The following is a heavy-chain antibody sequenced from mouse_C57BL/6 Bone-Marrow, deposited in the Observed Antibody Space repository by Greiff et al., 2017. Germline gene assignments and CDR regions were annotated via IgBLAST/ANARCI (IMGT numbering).Heavy chain of an antibody. D-gene: IGHD2-4*01. Sequence: QVQLQQSGAELVKPGASVKLSCKASGYIFTEYTIPWVKQRSGQGLEWIGWFYPGSGSIKYNERFKDKATVTADKASNTVYMELSRLTSEDSAVYFWARHERYYDYEGYFDYWGQGTTLTVSS. J-gene: IGHJ2*01. CDR3: ARHERYYDYEGYFDY. CDR2: FYPGSGSI. CDR1: GYIFTEYT. V-gene: IGHV1-62-2*01.